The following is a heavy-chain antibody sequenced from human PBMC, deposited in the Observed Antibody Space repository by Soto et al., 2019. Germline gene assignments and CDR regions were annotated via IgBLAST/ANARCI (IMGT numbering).Heavy chain of an antibody. D-gene: IGHD3-16*01. CDR2: ISYDGSNR. J-gene: IGHJ4*02. Sequence: GGALRLSCAASGFTFNTYGMHWVRQAPGKGLEWVAVISYDGSNRYYADSVKGRFTISRDSSKNTLHLQTNSVRAEDTGVYYCAKAQRGSGTHFDYWGQGTLVTVSS. V-gene: IGHV3-30*18. CDR1: GFTFNTYG. CDR3: AKAQRGSGTHFDY.